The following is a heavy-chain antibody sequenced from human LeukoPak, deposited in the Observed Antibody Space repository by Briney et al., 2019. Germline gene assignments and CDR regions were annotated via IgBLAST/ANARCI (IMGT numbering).Heavy chain of an antibody. Sequence: SETLSLTCTVSGGSISSYYCSWIRQPPAKGLEWIGDIYYSGSTNYNPSLKSRGTISVDTSKNQFSLQLSSVTAADTAVYYCARDLWYYDSSGYPNWGQGTLVTVSS. V-gene: IGHV4-59*01. CDR3: ARDLWYYDSSGYPN. D-gene: IGHD3-22*01. CDR1: GGSISSYY. J-gene: IGHJ4*02. CDR2: IYYSGST.